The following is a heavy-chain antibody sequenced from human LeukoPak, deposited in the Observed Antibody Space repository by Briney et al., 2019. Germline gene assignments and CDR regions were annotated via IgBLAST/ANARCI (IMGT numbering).Heavy chain of an antibody. J-gene: IGHJ4*02. Sequence: GGSLRLSCAASGFTFSSHGMHWVRQAPGKGLEWVAVVWYDGSNKYYADSVKGRFTISRDNSKSTLYLQMNSLRVEDAAVYYCASGRGSGGSHTSYFDYWGQGTPVTVSS. CDR1: GFTFSSHG. D-gene: IGHD2-15*01. CDR3: ASGRGSGGSHTSYFDY. CDR2: VWYDGSNK. V-gene: IGHV3-33*01.